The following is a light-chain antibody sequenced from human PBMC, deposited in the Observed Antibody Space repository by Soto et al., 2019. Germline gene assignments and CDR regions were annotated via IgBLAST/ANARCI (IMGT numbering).Light chain of an antibody. CDR2: GND. CDR1: SSNIGAGYE. Sequence: QSVLTQPPSVSGAPGQRVTISCTGTSSNIGAGYEVHWYHQLPGTAPKFLVSGNDNRPSGVPDRLSASKSGTSGSLAITDLRAEDEGHYYCQSYDRGLTAYVFGTGTKLTVL. J-gene: IGLJ1*01. V-gene: IGLV1-40*01. CDR3: QSYDRGLTAYV.